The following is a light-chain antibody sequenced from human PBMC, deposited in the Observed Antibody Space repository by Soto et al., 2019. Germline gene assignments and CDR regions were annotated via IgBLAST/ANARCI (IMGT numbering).Light chain of an antibody. CDR1: QSVSSNY. CDR3: QQYGSSPYT. CDR2: GAS. V-gene: IGKV3-20*01. Sequence: EIVLTQSRGTLSLSPGERATLSCRASQSVSSNYLAWYQQKPGQTPRLLIYGASSRATGIPDRFSGSGSGTDFTLTISRLEPEDLAVYYCQQYGSSPYTFGQGTKLEIK. J-gene: IGKJ2*01.